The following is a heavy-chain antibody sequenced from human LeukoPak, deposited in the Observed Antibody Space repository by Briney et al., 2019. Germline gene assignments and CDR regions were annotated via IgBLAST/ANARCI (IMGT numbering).Heavy chain of an antibody. CDR1: GFTFSSYA. V-gene: IGHV3-23*01. CDR2: ISGSGGST. CDR3: ASLDDSNYYLDY. D-gene: IGHD1-1*01. J-gene: IGHJ4*02. Sequence: GGSLRLSCAASGFTFSSYAMSWVRQAPGKGLEWVSAISGSGGSTYYADSVKGRFTISRDNSKNTLYLQMNSLRAEDTAVYYCASLDDSNYYLDYWGQGTLVTVSS.